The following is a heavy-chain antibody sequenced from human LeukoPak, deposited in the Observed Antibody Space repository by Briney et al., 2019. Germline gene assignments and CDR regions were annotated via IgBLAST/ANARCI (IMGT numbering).Heavy chain of an antibody. V-gene: IGHV1-18*01. CDR3: ARDQQQGDHYSFYYMDF. Sequence: ASVKVSCKGTGHTFSNHGITWVRQAPGQGLEWIGWISPHKGNTNYQQRLQGRLILTTDASTSTAYMDLRDLRSDDTAIYYCARDQQQGDHYSFYYMDFWGEGTTVIVSS. CDR2: ISPHKGNT. D-gene: IGHD1/OR15-1a*01. J-gene: IGHJ6*03. CDR1: GHTFSNHG.